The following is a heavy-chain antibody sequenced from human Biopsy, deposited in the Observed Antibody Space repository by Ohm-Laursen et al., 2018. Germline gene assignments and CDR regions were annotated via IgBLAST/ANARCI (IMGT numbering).Heavy chain of an antibody. Sequence: SSVKVSCKASGYTFTTYYIHWVRRAPGQGLEWMGWISPKSGGTNYAQKFQGNITMTKNTSMSTAYMEMSRLRSDDTAVYYCALRSVAQMKNFDYWGQGTLVTVSS. CDR3: ALRSVAQMKNFDY. V-gene: IGHV1-2*02. CDR1: GYTFTTYY. D-gene: IGHD6-19*01. J-gene: IGHJ4*02. CDR2: ISPKSGGT.